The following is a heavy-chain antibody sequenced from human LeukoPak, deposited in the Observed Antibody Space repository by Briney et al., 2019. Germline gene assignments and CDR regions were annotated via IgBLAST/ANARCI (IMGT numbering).Heavy chain of an antibody. CDR1: GYSISRGYS. CDR2: MYHSEST. V-gene: IGHV4-38-2*01. J-gene: IGHJ3*01. D-gene: IGHD3-16*01. CDR3: ARFDHVWETHGMDAFDL. Sequence: SETLSLTCAVSGYSISRGYSWGWIRQPPGMGLEWIGNMYHSESTHYNPSLKSRFTISQDTSKNQFSLKLSSVTAADTAVYYCARFDHVWETHGMDAFDLWGQGTMVTVSS.